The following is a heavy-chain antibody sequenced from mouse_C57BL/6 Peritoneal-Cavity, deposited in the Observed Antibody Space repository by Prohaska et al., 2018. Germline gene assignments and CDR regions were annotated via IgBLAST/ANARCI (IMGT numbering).Heavy chain of an antibody. D-gene: IGHD6-1*01. CDR2: IDPSDGYA. J-gene: IGHJ3*01. CDR1: GYTFNSYW. V-gene: IGHV1-50*01. Sequence: QVQLQQPGAELVKPGASVKLSCKASGYTFNSYWMQWVKQRPGQGREWIGEIDPSDGYANYNEKIKGKATLTVDIFSSTACMQRSSLTSEDSAGYFCATLVFAYWGQGTLVTVSA. CDR3: ATLVFAY.